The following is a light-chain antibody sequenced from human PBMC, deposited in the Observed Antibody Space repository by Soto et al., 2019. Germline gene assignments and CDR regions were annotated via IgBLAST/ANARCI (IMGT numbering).Light chain of an antibody. CDR2: ATS. Sequence: VIWMTQSPSLISASTGDRVNISCRMSQAIRSHLAWYQQKPGKAPNLLLFATSTLQGGVPSRFSGSGSGTDFTLSISSLQSEDFATYYCQQYYNFPYTFGRGTKVEF. CDR3: QQYYNFPYT. V-gene: IGKV1D-8*01. J-gene: IGKJ2*01. CDR1: QAIRSH.